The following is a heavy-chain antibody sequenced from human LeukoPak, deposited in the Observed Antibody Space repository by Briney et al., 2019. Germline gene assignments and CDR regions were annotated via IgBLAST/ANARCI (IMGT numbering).Heavy chain of an antibody. D-gene: IGHD3-10*01. V-gene: IGHV4-59*01. Sequence: SETLSLTCTVSGGSMSGFFWTWIRQPPGRELEWIGSIYYSGSSTKYNPSLKSRVTISVDTSKSQFSLNLNSATAADTAVYYCARTSRHFYGSGTNLTPWPAGMDVWGQETTVTVSS. J-gene: IGHJ6*02. CDR1: GGSMSGFF. CDR3: ARTSRHFYGSGTNLTPWPAGMDV. CDR2: IYYSGSST.